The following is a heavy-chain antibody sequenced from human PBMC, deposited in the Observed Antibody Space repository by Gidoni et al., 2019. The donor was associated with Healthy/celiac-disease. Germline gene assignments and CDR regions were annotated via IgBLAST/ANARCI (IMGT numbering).Heavy chain of an antibody. V-gene: IGHV3-33*01. D-gene: IGHD5-12*01. CDR3: ARDMRDSGYASLGFDY. CDR2: IWYDGSNK. Sequence: QVQLVESGGGVVQPGRSLRLSCAASGFTFSSYGMHWVRQAPGKGLEWVAVIWYDGSNKYYADSVKGRFTISRDNSKNTLYLQMNSLRAEDTAVYYCARDMRDSGYASLGFDYWGQGTLVTVSS. CDR1: GFTFSSYG. J-gene: IGHJ4*02.